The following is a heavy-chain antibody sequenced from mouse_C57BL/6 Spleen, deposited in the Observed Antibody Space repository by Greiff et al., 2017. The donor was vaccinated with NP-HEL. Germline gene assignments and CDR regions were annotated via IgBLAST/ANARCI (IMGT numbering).Heavy chain of an antibody. D-gene: IGHD2-1*01. V-gene: IGHV1-15*01. CDR2: IDPETGGT. J-gene: IGHJ1*03. CDR3: TRSYGNYRAGYFDV. Sequence: QVQLQQSGAELVRPGASVTLSCKASGYTFTDYEMHWVKQTPVHGLEWIGAIDPETGGTAYNQKFKGKAILTADKSSSTAYMELRSLTSEDSAVYYCTRSYGNYRAGYFDVWGTGTTVTVSS. CDR1: GYTFTDYE.